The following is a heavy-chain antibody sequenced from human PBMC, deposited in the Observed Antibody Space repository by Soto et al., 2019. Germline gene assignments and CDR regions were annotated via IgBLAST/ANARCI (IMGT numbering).Heavy chain of an antibody. D-gene: IGHD2-2*01. V-gene: IGHV3-74*01. Sequence: EVQLVESGGGLIQRGGSLRLSCAASGFSFSSYWMHWVRQAPGKGLVWVSRINNDGSDTNYADSVKGRFLISRDNARNTLHLEMGSLTLEYTAVYYCVRGPLELAVVPADVFHWGQGTLIAVSS. CDR1: GFSFSSYW. J-gene: IGHJ4*02. CDR2: INNDGSDT. CDR3: VRGPLELAVVPADVFH.